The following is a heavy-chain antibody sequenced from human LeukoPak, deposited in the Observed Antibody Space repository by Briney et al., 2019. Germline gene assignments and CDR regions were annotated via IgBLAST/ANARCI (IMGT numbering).Heavy chain of an antibody. J-gene: IGHJ4*02. CDR3: SQGSAQYFDY. CDR2: IRSRGDGGTT. D-gene: IGHD2-15*01. Sequence: PGGSLRLSCVTSGFFFNPYWMSWVRQAPGKGLEWVGRIRSRGDGGTTDFAAPVKGRFTISRDDSKNTLYLQMNSLTSEDTAVYYCSQGSAQYFDYWGQGTLVTVSS. V-gene: IGHV3-15*01. CDR1: GFFFNPYW.